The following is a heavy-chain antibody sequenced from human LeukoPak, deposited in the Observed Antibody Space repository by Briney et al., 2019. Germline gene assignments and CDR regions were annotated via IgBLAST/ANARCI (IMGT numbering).Heavy chain of an antibody. V-gene: IGHV3-48*04. CDR3: ARDPSYWTDY. Sequence: PGGSLRLSCAASGFTFSSYSMNWVRQAPGKGLEWVSYISSSSSTIYYADSVKGRFTISRGNAKNSLYLQMNSLRAEDTAVYYCARDPSYWTDYWGQGTLVTVSS. D-gene: IGHD1-26*01. CDR2: ISSSSSTI. CDR1: GFTFSSYS. J-gene: IGHJ4*02.